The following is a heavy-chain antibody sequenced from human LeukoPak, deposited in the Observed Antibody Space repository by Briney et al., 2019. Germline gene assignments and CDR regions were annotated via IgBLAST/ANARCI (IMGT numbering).Heavy chain of an antibody. CDR2: IYYSGST. Sequence: PSETLSLTCTVSGGSISSSSYYWGWLRQPPGTGLEWIGSIYYSGSTYYNPSLKSRVTISVDTSNSQFSLKLSSVTAADTAVYYCARRVRGVNDAFDIWGQGTMVTVSS. J-gene: IGHJ3*02. CDR3: ARRVRGVNDAFDI. D-gene: IGHD3-10*01. CDR1: GGSISSSSYY. V-gene: IGHV4-39*07.